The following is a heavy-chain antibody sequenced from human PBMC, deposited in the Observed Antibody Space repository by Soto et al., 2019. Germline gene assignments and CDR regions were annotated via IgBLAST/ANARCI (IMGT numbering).Heavy chain of an antibody. CDR2: IYYSGST. V-gene: IGHV4-30-4*01. D-gene: IGHD2-15*01. CDR3: ARDSLNCSGGSCYSGGGMDV. J-gene: IGHJ6*02. CDR1: GGSISSGDYY. Sequence: QVQLQESGPGLVKPSQTLSLTCTVSGGSISSGDYYWSWIRQPPGKGLEWIGYIYYSGSTYYNPCIKSRVTISVDTSKNQFSLKLSSVTAADTAVYYCARDSLNCSGGSCYSGGGMDVWGQGTTVTVSS.